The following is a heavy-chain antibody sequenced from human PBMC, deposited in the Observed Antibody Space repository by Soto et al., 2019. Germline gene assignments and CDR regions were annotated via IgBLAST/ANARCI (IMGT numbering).Heavy chain of an antibody. CDR2: IIPIFGTA. J-gene: IGHJ6*02. V-gene: IGHV1-69*06. Sequence: QVQLVQSGAEVKKPGSSVKVSCKASGGTFSSYAISWVRQAPGHGLEWMGGIIPIFGTANYAQKFQGRVTITADKSTSTAYMELSSLRSEDTAVYYCARRYCSSTSCYGRGYYYYGMDVWGQGTTVTVSS. CDR3: ARRYCSSTSCYGRGYYYYGMDV. CDR1: GGTFSSYA. D-gene: IGHD2-2*01.